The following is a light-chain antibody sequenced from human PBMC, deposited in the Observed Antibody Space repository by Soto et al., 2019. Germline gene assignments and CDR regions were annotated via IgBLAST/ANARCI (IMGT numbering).Light chain of an antibody. J-gene: IGKJ2*01. CDR3: QQYGSSEYT. Sequence: EIVLTQSPGTLSLSPGERATLSCRASQSVSSSYLAWYQQKPGQAPRLLIYGASSRATGIPDRFSGSGSGTDFTLTISRLEPEDFAVYYCQQYGSSEYTFGQGTKLENK. V-gene: IGKV3-20*01. CDR1: QSVSSSY. CDR2: GAS.